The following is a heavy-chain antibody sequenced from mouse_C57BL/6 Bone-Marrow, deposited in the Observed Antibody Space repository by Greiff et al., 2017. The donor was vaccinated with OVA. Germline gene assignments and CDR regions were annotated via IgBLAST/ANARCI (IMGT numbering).Heavy chain of an antibody. CDR3: ARRLREDYFDY. Sequence: VQLKESGPVLVKPGASVKMSCKASGYTFTDYYMNWVKQSHGKSLEWIGVINPYNGGTSYNQKFKGKATLTVDRSSSTAYMELNSLTSEDSAVYYCARRLREDYFDYWGQGTTLTVSS. CDR1: GYTFTDYY. D-gene: IGHD2-4*01. CDR2: INPYNGGT. V-gene: IGHV1-19*01. J-gene: IGHJ2*01.